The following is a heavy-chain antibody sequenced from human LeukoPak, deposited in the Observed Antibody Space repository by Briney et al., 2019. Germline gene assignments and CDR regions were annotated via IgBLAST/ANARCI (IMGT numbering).Heavy chain of an antibody. D-gene: IGHD6-6*01. CDR3: ARDRIAVRPGWFDP. J-gene: IGHJ5*02. CDR1: GYTFTTYG. CDR2: ISAYNGNT. Sequence: ASVKVSCKASGYTFTTYGISWVRQAPGQGLEWMGWISAYNGNTNYAQKLQGRVTMTTDTSTSTAYMELRSLRSDDTAVYYCARDRIAVRPGWFDPWGQRTLVTVSS. V-gene: IGHV1-18*01.